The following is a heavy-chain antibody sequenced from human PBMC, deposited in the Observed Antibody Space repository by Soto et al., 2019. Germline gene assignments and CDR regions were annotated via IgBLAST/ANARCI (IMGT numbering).Heavy chain of an antibody. V-gene: IGHV2-5*02. CDR1: GFSLSTSGVG. Sequence: GSGPTLVNPTQTLTLTCTFSGFSLSTSGVGVGWIRQPPGKALEWLALIYWDDDKRYSPSLKSRLTITKDTSKNQVVLTMTNMDPVDTATYYSAHRLGYCIGTSCQYYFDYWGQGTLVTVSS. J-gene: IGHJ4*02. D-gene: IGHD2-2*01. CDR2: IYWDDDK. CDR3: AHRLGYCIGTSCQYYFDY.